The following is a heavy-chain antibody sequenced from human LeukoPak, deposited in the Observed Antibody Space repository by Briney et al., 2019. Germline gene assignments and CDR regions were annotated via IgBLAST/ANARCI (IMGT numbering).Heavy chain of an antibody. Sequence: ASVKVSCKVSGYTLTELSMHWVRQAPGKGLEWMGGFDPEDGETIYAQKFQGRVTMTEDTSTDTAYMELSSLRSEDTAVYYCATGDPDIVVVPAVPAEYFQHWGQGTLVTVSS. V-gene: IGHV1-24*01. CDR1: GYTLTELS. CDR2: FDPEDGET. D-gene: IGHD2-2*01. CDR3: ATGDPDIVVVPAVPAEYFQH. J-gene: IGHJ1*01.